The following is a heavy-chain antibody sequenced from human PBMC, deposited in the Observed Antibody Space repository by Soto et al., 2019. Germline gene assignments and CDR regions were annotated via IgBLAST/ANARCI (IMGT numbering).Heavy chain of an antibody. CDR2: IYYSGST. CDR1: GGSISSGGYY. CDR3: ARDRAKRERWLQSTFLYGIDG. D-gene: IGHD5-12*01. Sequence: PSETLSLTCTVSGGSISSGGYYWSWIRQHPGKGLEWIGYIYYSGSTYYNPSLKSRVTISVDTSKNQFSLKLSSVTAADTAVYYCARDRAKRERWLQSTFLYGIDGRGQGTTVTVSS. V-gene: IGHV4-31*03. J-gene: IGHJ6*02.